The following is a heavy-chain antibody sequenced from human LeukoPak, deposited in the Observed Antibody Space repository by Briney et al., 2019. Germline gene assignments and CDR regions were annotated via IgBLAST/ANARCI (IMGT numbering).Heavy chain of an antibody. CDR2: ISSSSSYI. J-gene: IGHJ4*02. Sequence: GGSLRLSCAASGFTFSSYSMNWVRQAPGEGLEWVSSISSSSSYIYYADSVKGRFTISRDNAKNSLYLQMNSLRAEDTAVYYCAREDGFHWGQGTLVTVSS. CDR1: GFTFSSYS. D-gene: IGHD5-24*01. V-gene: IGHV3-21*01. CDR3: AREDGFH.